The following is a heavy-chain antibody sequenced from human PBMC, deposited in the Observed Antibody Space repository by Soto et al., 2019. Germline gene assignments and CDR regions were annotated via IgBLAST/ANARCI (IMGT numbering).Heavy chain of an antibody. D-gene: IGHD1-26*01. V-gene: IGHV3-30*18. CDR1: GFTFSSYG. CDR2: ISYDGSNK. Sequence: QVQLVESGGGVVQPGRSLRLSCAASGFTFSSYGMHWVRQAPGKGLEWVAVISYDGSNKYYADSVKGRFTISRDNSKNTLYLQMNSLRAEDTAVYYCAKDWGQPPGSFFDYWGQGTLVTVSS. CDR3: AKDWGQPPGSFFDY. J-gene: IGHJ4*02.